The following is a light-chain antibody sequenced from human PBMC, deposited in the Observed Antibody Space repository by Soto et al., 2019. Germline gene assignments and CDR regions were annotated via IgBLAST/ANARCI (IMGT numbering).Light chain of an antibody. V-gene: IGLV2-11*01. Sequence: QSVLTQPRSVSGSPEQSVTISCTGTSSDVGGYNYVSWYQQHPGKAPKLMIYDVSNRPSGVPDRFSGSKSGNTASLTISGLQAEDEADYYCCSYAGSYSLYVFGTGTKVTAL. CDR3: CSYAGSYSLYV. CDR2: DVS. CDR1: SSDVGGYNY. J-gene: IGLJ1*01.